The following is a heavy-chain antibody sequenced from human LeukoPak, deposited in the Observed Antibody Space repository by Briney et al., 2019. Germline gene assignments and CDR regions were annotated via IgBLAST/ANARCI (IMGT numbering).Heavy chain of an antibody. V-gene: IGHV3-11*01. CDR1: GFTFSDYY. J-gene: IGHJ6*02. Sequence: WGSLRLSCAASGFTFSDYYMSWIRQAPGKGLEWVSYISSSGSTIYYADSVKGRFTISRDNAKNPLYLQMNSLRAEDTAVYYCARDLRLERRQYYGMDVWGQGTTVTVSS. CDR3: ARDLRLERRQYYGMDV. D-gene: IGHD1-1*01. CDR2: ISSSGSTI.